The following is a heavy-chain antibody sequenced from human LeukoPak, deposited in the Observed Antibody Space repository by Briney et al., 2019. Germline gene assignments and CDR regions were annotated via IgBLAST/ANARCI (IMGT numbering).Heavy chain of an antibody. CDR2: FDPEDGET. V-gene: IGHV1-24*01. Sequence: ASVKVSCKVSGYTLTELSMHWVRQAPGKGLEWMGGFDPEDGETIHAQKFQGRVTMTEDTSTDTAYMELSSLRSEDTAVYYCARVRYDRSGDPFDIWGQGTMVTVSS. D-gene: IGHD3-22*01. CDR1: GYTLTELS. J-gene: IGHJ3*02. CDR3: ARVRYDRSGDPFDI.